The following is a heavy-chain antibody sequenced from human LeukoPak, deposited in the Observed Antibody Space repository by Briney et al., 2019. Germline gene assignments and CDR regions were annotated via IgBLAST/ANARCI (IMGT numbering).Heavy chain of an antibody. Sequence: PGGSLRLSCAASGFTFDDYAMHWVRQAPGKCLEWVSGISWNSGSIGYADSVKGRFTISRDNAKNSLYLQMNSLSAEDTALSYCAKDQYSSGWGDYYYYGMDVWGQGTTVTVSS. CDR1: GFTFDDYA. D-gene: IGHD6-19*01. CDR3: AKDQYSSGWGDYYYYGMDV. V-gene: IGHV3-9*01. J-gene: IGHJ6*02. CDR2: ISWNSGSI.